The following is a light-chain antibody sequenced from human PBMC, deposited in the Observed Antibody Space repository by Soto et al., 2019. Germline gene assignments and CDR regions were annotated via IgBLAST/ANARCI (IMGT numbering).Light chain of an antibody. J-gene: IGKJ3*01. CDR3: QQRGSWPPFT. CDR1: QSVSSSY. V-gene: IGKV3D-20*02. CDR2: DTS. Sequence: EIVLTQSPGTLSLSPGERATLSCRASQSVSSSYLAWYQQKPGQAPRLLIYDTSNRATGIPARFSGSGSGTDFTLSISSLEPEDFAVYYCQQRGSWPPFTFGPGTKVDIK.